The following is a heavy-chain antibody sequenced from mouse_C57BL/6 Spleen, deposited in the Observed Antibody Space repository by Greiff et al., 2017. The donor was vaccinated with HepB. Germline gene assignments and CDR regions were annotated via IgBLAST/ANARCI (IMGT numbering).Heavy chain of an antibody. D-gene: IGHD4-1*01. CDR3: ARRGETGLDY. CDR1: GYTFTDYY. CDR2: INPNNGGT. J-gene: IGHJ2*01. V-gene: IGHV1-26*01. Sequence: EVQLQQSGPELVKPGASVKISCKASGYTFTDYYMNWVKQSHGKSLEWIGDINPNNGGTSYNQKFKGKATLTVDKSSSTAYMELRSLTSEDSAVYYCARRGETGLDYWGQGTTLTVSS.